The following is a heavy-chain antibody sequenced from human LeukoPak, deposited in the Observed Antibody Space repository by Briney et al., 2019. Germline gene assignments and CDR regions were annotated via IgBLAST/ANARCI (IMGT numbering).Heavy chain of an antibody. V-gene: IGHV4-30-2*01. CDR1: GGSISSGGYS. Sequence: PSQTLSLTCAVSGGSISSGGYSWSWIRQPPGRGLEWIGYIYHSGSTYYNPSLKSRVTISVDRSKNQFSLKLSSVTAADTAVYYCARVRVDATVTTNYFDYWGQGTLVTVSS. D-gene: IGHD4-17*01. J-gene: IGHJ4*02. CDR3: ARVRVDATVTTNYFDY. CDR2: IYHSGST.